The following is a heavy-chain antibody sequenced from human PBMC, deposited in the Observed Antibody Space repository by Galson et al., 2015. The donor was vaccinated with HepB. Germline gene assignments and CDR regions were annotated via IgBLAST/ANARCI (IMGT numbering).Heavy chain of an antibody. CDR2: IIPIFGTA. CDR1: GGTFSSYA. CDR3: ARGPVVVAATTHPTSYFDY. V-gene: IGHV1-69*13. D-gene: IGHD2-15*01. J-gene: IGHJ4*02. Sequence: SVKVSCKASGGTFSSYAISWVRQAPGQGLEWMGGIIPIFGTANYAQKFQGRVTITADESTSTAYMELSSLRSEDTAVYYCARGPVVVAATTHPTSYFDYWGQGTLVTVSS.